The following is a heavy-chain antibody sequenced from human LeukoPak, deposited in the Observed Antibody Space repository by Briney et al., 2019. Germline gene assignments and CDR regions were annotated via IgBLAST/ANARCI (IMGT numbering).Heavy chain of an antibody. Sequence: GGSLRLSCAASGFTFSDHYMDWVRQAPGKGLEWVGRSRVKVDGYIIQYAASVKGRFTISRDDSKASLYLQMSSLSTEDTAVYYCVRGYNSFDTWGQGTLVTVSS. CDR2: SRVKVDGYII. CDR1: GFTFSDHY. J-gene: IGHJ4*02. CDR3: VRGYNSFDT. D-gene: IGHD3-22*01. V-gene: IGHV3-72*01.